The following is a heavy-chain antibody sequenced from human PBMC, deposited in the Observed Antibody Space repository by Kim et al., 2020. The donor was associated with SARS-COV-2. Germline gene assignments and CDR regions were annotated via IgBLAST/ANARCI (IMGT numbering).Heavy chain of an antibody. CDR2: ISGSGGST. V-gene: IGHV3-23*01. J-gene: IGHJ4*02. CDR3: AKSLGDFDWLRLATNDY. D-gene: IGHD3-9*01. CDR1: GFTFSSYA. Sequence: GGSLRLSCAASGFTFSSYAMSWVRQAPGKGLEWVSAISGSGGSTYYADSVKGRFTISRDNSKNTLYLQMNSLRAEDTAVYYCAKSLGDFDWLRLATNDYWGQGTLVTVSS.